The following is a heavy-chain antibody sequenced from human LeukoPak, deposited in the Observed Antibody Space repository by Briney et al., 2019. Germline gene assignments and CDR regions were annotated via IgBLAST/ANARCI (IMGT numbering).Heavy chain of an antibody. CDR3: AKGDGYNFFTVLDY. J-gene: IGHJ4*02. D-gene: IGHD5-24*01. CDR2: ISTSSDYI. V-gene: IGHV3-21*04. Sequence: PGGSLRLSCAASGFIFSTYSMSWVRQAPGKGLQWVSSISTSSDYIYYADSVKGRFTISRDNAKNSLYLQMNSLRAEDMALYYCAKGDGYNFFTVLDYWGQGTLVTVSS. CDR1: GFIFSTYS.